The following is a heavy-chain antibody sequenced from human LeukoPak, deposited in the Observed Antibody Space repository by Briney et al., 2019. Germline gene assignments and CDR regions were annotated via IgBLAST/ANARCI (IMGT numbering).Heavy chain of an antibody. CDR1: GFTFSNYW. Sequence: GGSLRLSCAASGFTFSNYWMTWVRQAPGKGLEWVANIKQDGSEKYYVDSVKGRFTISRDNAKNSLYLQMNSLRAEDTAVYFCARDRKVQSPYLAPRGYGMDVWGQGTTVTVSS. V-gene: IGHV3-7*01. CDR3: ARDRKVQSPYLAPRGYGMDV. J-gene: IGHJ6*02. CDR2: IKQDGSEK. D-gene: IGHD3-10*01.